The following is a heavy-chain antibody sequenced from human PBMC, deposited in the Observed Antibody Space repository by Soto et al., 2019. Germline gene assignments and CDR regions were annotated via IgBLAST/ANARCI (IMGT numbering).Heavy chain of an antibody. CDR1: GGSISSGGYS. CDR2: IYHSGST. CDR3: ARGPPFH. D-gene: IGHD3-16*01. J-gene: IGHJ4*02. V-gene: IGHV4-30-2*01. Sequence: SEILSLTCAVSGGSISSGGYSWSWIRQPPGKGLEWIGYIYHSGSTYYNPSLKSRVTISVDKSKNQFSLKLSSVTAADTAVYYCARGPPFHWGQGTLVTVSS.